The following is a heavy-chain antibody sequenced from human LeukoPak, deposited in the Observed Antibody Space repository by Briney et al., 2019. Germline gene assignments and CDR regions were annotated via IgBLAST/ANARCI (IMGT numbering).Heavy chain of an antibody. D-gene: IGHD1-1*01. CDR3: ARDRDWNFDY. Sequence: PGGSLRLSCAASGFTFSNYSMNWVRQAPGKGLEWVSSISPGARYIKYSDSVKGRFTISRDDAKSSLYLQMNSLRVDDTAVYYCARDRDWNFDYWGQGTLVTVSS. J-gene: IGHJ4*02. CDR1: GFTFSNYS. V-gene: IGHV3-21*01. CDR2: ISPGARYI.